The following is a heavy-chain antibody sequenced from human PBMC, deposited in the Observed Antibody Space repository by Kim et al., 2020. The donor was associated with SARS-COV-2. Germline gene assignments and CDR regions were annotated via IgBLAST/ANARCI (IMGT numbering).Heavy chain of an antibody. J-gene: IGHJ4*02. CDR3: ASHRTGYSSSWYSFDY. D-gene: IGHD6-13*01. V-gene: IGHV3-53*04. Sequence: SVEDRFTIARTNSKNPLYLQMNSLRAEDTAVYYCASHRTGYSSSWYSFDYWGQGTLVTVSS.